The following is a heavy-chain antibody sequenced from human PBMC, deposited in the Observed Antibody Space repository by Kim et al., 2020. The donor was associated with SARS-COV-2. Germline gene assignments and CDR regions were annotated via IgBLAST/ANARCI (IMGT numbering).Heavy chain of an antibody. CDR1: GFTFNAYD. CDR2: ITINSASI. V-gene: IGHV3-48*02. CDR3: LRDRRGGGFDI. J-gene: IGHJ3*02. D-gene: IGHD2-15*01. Sequence: GGSLRLSCATSGFTFNAYDMNWVRQSPGKGLEWVSFITINSASIYYADSVMGRFTISRDNAKNTLYLQMNSLRDEDTAVYYCLRDRRGGGFDIWGHGTLV.